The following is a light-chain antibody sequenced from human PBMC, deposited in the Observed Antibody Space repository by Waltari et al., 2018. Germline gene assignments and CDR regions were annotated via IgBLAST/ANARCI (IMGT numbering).Light chain of an antibody. V-gene: IGKV3-11*01. Sequence: ELVLTQSPATLYLSPGERATLSCRARQSVGNFLAWYRQKPGQPPRLVLYDVSHRATGTPARFSGSGSGTDFTLTISTLQPEDFAFYFCQQRGNWAPLTFGGGTEVVIK. J-gene: IGKJ4*01. CDR3: QQRGNWAPLT. CDR2: DVS. CDR1: QSVGNF.